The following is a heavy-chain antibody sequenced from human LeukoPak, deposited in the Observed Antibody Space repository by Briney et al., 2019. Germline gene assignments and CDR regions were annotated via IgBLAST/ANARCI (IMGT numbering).Heavy chain of an antibody. CDR2: ITSSGSSI. CDR3: AQHSGYSGYNY. CDR1: GFTFDDYA. J-gene: IGHJ4*02. Sequence: GGSLRLSCAVSGFTFDDYAMHWVRQAPGKGLEWVSYITSSGSSIYSADSVKGRFTISRDNAKNTLYLQMNSLRAEDTAVYYCAQHSGYSGYNYWGQGTLVTVSS. D-gene: IGHD5-12*01. V-gene: IGHV3-11*04.